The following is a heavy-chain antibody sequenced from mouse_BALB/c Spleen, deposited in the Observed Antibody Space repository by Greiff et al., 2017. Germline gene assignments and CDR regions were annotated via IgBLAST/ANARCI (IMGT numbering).Heavy chain of an antibody. Sequence: VRLQQSGAGLVKPGASVKLSCKASGYTFTEYIIHWVKQRSGQGLEWIGWFYPGSGSIKYNEKFKDKATLTADKSSSTVYMELSRLTSEDSAVYCCARHEDPGDWFAYWGQGTLVTVSA. CDR2: FYPGSGSI. CDR1: GYTFTEYI. J-gene: IGHJ3*01. CDR3: ARHEDPGDWFAY. V-gene: IGHV1-62-2*01.